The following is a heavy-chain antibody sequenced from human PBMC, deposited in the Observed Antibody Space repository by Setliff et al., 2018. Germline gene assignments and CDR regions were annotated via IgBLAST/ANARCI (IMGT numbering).Heavy chain of an antibody. D-gene: IGHD6-19*01. J-gene: IGHJ6*02. Sequence: SETLSLTCTVSGGSISSSSYYWGWIRQPPGKGLEWIGSIYYSGSTYYNPSLKGRVTISVDTSKNQFSLKLSSVTAADTAVYYCARVSQYSSGWYCYYYGMDVWGQGTTVTVSS. CDR3: ARVSQYSSGWYCYYYGMDV. V-gene: IGHV4-39*07. CDR2: IYYSGST. CDR1: GGSISSSSYY.